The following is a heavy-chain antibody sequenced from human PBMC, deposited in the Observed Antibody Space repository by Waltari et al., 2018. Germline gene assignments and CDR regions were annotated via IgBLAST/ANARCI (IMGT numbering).Heavy chain of an antibody. Sequence: QVQLVQSGAEVKKPGSSVKVSCKASGGTCSSYAISWVRQPPGQGLEWMGGIIPIFGTANYAQKFQGRVTITTDESTSTAYMELSSLRSKDTAVYYCARALSSGSYGLDYWGQGTLVTVSS. CDR1: GGTCSSYA. CDR3: ARALSSGSYGLDY. D-gene: IGHD1-26*01. V-gene: IGHV1-69*05. CDR2: IIPIFGTA. J-gene: IGHJ4*02.